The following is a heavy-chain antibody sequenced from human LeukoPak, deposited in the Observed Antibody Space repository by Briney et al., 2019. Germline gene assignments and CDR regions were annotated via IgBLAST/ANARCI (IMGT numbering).Heavy chain of an antibody. J-gene: IGHJ5*02. Sequence: ASVKVSCKASGYSFTNYGITWVRQAPGQGLEWLGWISANSGYTNCAQKFQGRVTMTTDTSTSTVYMELRNLRSDDTAVYYCASVSRLSTYYYDNSGYDPWGQGTLVTVSS. V-gene: IGHV1-18*01. D-gene: IGHD3-22*01. CDR1: GYSFTNYG. CDR2: ISANSGYT. CDR3: ASVSRLSTYYYDNSGYDP.